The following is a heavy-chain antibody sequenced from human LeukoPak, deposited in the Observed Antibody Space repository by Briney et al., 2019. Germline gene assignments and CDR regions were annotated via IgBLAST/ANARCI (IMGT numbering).Heavy chain of an antibody. CDR1: GYTFTSYY. Sequence: GASVKVSCKASGYTFTSYYMHWVRQAPGQGLEWMGWMNPNSGNTGYAQKFQGRVTMARSTSISTAYMELSSLRFEDTAVYYCTRSVRNGHIDYWGQGTLVTVSS. D-gene: IGHD2-21*01. CDR3: TRSVRNGHIDY. CDR2: MNPNSGNT. J-gene: IGHJ4*02. V-gene: IGHV1-8*02.